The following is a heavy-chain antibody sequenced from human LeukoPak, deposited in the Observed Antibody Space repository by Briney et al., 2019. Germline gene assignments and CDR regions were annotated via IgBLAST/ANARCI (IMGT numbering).Heavy chain of an antibody. CDR3: AKERLITMIVVVPSGFDY. CDR1: GFTFSNSW. V-gene: IGHV3-23*01. J-gene: IGHJ4*02. D-gene: IGHD3-22*01. CDR2: ISGSTSST. Sequence: GGSLRLSCAASGFTFSNSWMSWVRQAPGKGLEWVSAISGSTSSTYYADSVKGRFTISRDNAKNTLYLQMNSLRAEDTAVYYCAKERLITMIVVVPSGFDYWGQGTLVTVSS.